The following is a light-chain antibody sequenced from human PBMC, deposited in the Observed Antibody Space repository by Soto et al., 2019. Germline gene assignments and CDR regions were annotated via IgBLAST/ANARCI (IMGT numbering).Light chain of an antibody. CDR2: EAT. CDR1: TSDVGGYNF. J-gene: IGLJ1*01. Sequence: QSALAQPPSASGSPGQSVAISCTGTTSDVGGYNFVSWYQQHPGKAPKLIIPEATKRPSGVAARFSGAWSGNTASLIVSGLQAEDEADYYCSGFAGSEGYVFGSGTKLTVL. CDR3: SGFAGSEGYV. V-gene: IGLV2-8*01.